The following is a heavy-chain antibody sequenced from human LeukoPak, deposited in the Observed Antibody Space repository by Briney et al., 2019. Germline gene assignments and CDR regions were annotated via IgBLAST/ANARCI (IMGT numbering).Heavy chain of an antibody. D-gene: IGHD3-10*01. CDR1: GYTFSSYG. J-gene: IGHJ3*02. CDR3: ARREGRRSNSNMFDI. V-gene: IGHV1-18*01. Sequence: GASVKVSCKASGYTFSSYGFSWVRQAPGQGLEWMGWINAYNGNTNYAQNLQGRVTMTTDTSTSTAYMELRSLRSDDTAVYYCARREGRRSNSNMFDIWGHGTMVVVSS. CDR2: INAYNGNT.